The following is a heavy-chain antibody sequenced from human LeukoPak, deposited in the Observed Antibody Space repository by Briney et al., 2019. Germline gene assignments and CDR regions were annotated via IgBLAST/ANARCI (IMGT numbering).Heavy chain of an antibody. CDR3: ARALVAGVTLNALDI. D-gene: IGHD2-15*01. V-gene: IGHV3-74*01. Sequence: GVSLRLPCAASGFSFSSYCVLWVRRAPGTGLVSVALPHYAGSSTNYADSVKGRFTISRDNAKKTLYVQMNSLRAEDTAVYYCARALVAGVTLNALDIWGQGTMVTVAS. CDR1: GFSFSSYC. CDR2: PHYAGSST. J-gene: IGHJ3*02.